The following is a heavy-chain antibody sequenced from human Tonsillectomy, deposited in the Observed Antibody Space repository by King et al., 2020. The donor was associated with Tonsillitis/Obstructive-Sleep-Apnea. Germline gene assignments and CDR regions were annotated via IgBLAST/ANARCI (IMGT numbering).Heavy chain of an antibody. CDR2: INPNSGGT. CDR3: ARDLNAYSNHLTASYYYYGMDV. Sequence: VQLVESGAEVKKPGASVKVSCKASGYTFTGYYMHWVRQAPGQGLEWMGWINPNSGGTNYAQKFQGRVTMTRDTSISTAYMELSRLRSDDTAVYYCARDLNAYSNHLTASYYYYGMDVWGPGTTVTVSS. CDR1: GYTFTGYY. V-gene: IGHV1-2*02. D-gene: IGHD4-11*01. J-gene: IGHJ6*02.